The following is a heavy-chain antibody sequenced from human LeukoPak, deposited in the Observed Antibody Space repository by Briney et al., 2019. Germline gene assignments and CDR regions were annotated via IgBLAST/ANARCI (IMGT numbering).Heavy chain of an antibody. CDR1: GYTFTGYG. D-gene: IGHD2-2*01. V-gene: IGHV1-18*04. Sequence: ASVKVSCKASGYTFTGYGISWVRQAPGQGLEWMGWISAYNGNTIYAQKLQGRVTMTTDTSTSTAYMELRSLRSDDTAVYYCARDGALGPAGYCSSTSCRSGGIDYWGQGTLVTVSS. CDR2: ISAYNGNT. CDR3: ARDGALGPAGYCSSTSCRSGGIDY. J-gene: IGHJ4*02.